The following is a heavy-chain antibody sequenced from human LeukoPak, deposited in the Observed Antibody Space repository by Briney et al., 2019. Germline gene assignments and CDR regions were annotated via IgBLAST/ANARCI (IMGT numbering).Heavy chain of an antibody. CDR2: IYYSGST. CDR3: ARGRVGIGTRSRDYYYGMDV. J-gene: IGHJ6*02. Sequence: PSETLSLTCTLSGGSISSSDYYWGWIRQPPGKGLEWIGSIYYSGSTYYNPSLKSRVTISVDTSKNQFSLKLSSVTAADAAVYYCARGRVGIGTRSRDYYYGMDVWGQGTKVTVSS. D-gene: IGHD1-14*01. V-gene: IGHV4-39*07. CDR1: GGSISSSDYY.